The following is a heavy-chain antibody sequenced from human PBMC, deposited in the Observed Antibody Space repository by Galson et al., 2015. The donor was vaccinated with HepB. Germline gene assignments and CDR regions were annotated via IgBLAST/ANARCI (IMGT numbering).Heavy chain of an antibody. D-gene: IGHD3-22*01. CDR1: GFTFNNYA. CDR3: AKDRRYDTVGIDY. V-gene: IGHV3-30*18. CDR2: ISHDGTYT. J-gene: IGHJ4*02. Sequence: SLRLSCAAAGFTFNNYALHWVRQAPGKGLEWVAIISHDGTYTNYVDSVKGRFTISRDNSMHTLYLQMNGLRPEDTAVYHCAKDRRYDTVGIDYWGQGTLLTVSS.